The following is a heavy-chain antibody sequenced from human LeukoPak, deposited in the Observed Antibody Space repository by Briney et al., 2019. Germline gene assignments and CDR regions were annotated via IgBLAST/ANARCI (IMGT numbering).Heavy chain of an antibody. Sequence: GGSLRLSCEASGFTFSTYAMHWVRQAPGKGLEWVAVISYDGTNKYYADSVKGRFTISRDKSKNTLYLQMNRLRDEETAVYYCARGGYRSGWYLPVDYWGQGTLVTVPS. J-gene: IGHJ4*02. CDR3: ARGGYRSGWYLPVDY. D-gene: IGHD6-19*01. V-gene: IGHV3-30-3*01. CDR1: GFTFSTYA. CDR2: ISYDGTNK.